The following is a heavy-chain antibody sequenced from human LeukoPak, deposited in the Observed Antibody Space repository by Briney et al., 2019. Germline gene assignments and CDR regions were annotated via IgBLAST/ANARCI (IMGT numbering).Heavy chain of an antibody. CDR2: ISYDGSNK. J-gene: IGHJ4*02. D-gene: IGHD2-21*02. CDR1: GFTFSLYA. Sequence: GRSLRLSCAASGFTFSLYAMHWVRQAPGKGLEWVAVISYDGSNKYYADSVKGRFTISRDNSKNTLYLQMNSLRAEDTAVYYCAREAYCGGDCYFDYWGQGTLVTVSS. V-gene: IGHV3-30*01. CDR3: AREAYCGGDCYFDY.